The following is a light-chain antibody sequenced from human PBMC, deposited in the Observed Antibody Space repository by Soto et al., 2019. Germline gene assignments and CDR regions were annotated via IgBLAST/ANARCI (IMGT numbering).Light chain of an antibody. CDR3: SSYTSFSPVV. J-gene: IGLJ2*01. Sequence: QSALTQPASVSGSPGQSITISCTGTSSDVGGYNYVSWYQQHPGKAPKLMIYEVSNRPSGVSNRFSGSKSGNTASLTISGLQAEDEADYSCSSYTSFSPVVLGGGTKLPVL. CDR2: EVS. V-gene: IGLV2-14*01. CDR1: SSDVGGYNY.